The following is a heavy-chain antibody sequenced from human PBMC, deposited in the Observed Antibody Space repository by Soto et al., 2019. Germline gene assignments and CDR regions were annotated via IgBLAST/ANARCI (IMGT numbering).Heavy chain of an antibody. Sequence: QVQLVESGGGVVQPGRSLRLSCAASGFTFSSYGMHWVRQAPGKGLEWVAVISYDGSNKYYADSVKGRFTISRDNSNNTLYLQMNSLRAEDTAVYYCASPYRPINERGIGCFDPWGQGTLVTVSS. CDR3: ASPYRPINERGIGCFDP. CDR1: GFTFSSYG. CDR2: ISYDGSNK. J-gene: IGHJ5*02. D-gene: IGHD3-16*01. V-gene: IGHV3-30*03.